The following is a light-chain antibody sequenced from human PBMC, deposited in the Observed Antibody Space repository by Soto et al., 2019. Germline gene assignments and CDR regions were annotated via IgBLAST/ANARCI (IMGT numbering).Light chain of an antibody. Sequence: IQMTQCPSTVSGSVGDRVTITCRASQGIRNDLGWYQQKPGKAPKLLIYAASSLQSGVPSRFSGSGSGTDFTLTISSLQPEDFATYYCLQDYNYPLTFGGGSKVDVK. CDR2: AAS. J-gene: IGKJ4*01. V-gene: IGKV1-6*01. CDR3: LQDYNYPLT. CDR1: QGIRND.